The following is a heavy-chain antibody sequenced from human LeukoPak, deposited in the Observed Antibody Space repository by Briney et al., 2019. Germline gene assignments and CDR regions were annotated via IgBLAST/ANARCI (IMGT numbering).Heavy chain of an antibody. Sequence: GGSLRLSCAASGFIFSSYGMHWVRQAPGKGLEWVAFIRDDGRTKYNADSVKGRFTISRDNSKNTLYLQMNSLRAEDTAVYYCARDFPGSGSYTFDYWGQGTLVTVSS. CDR2: IRDDGRTK. J-gene: IGHJ4*02. CDR3: ARDFPGSGSYTFDY. V-gene: IGHV3-30*02. D-gene: IGHD3-10*01. CDR1: GFIFSSYG.